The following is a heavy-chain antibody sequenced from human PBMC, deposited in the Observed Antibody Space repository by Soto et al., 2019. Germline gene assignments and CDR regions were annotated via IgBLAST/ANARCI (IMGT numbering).Heavy chain of an antibody. J-gene: IGHJ3*01. CDR3: ARSREYSCGYKSPVDV. Sequence: EVQLVQSGSEVKKPGESLTISCEDSGYNFKNWWIVWVRQMPGKGLECMGIIYPADSDTRYTPSFQGQVTISADKSISTAYLHWNSLKASDTAIYYCARSREYSCGYKSPVDVWGQGTTVTVAS. CDR1: GYNFKNWW. CDR2: IYPADSDT. V-gene: IGHV5-51*01. D-gene: IGHD5-18*01.